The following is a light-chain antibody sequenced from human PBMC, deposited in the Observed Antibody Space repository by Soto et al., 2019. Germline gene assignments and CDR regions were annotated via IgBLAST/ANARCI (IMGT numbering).Light chain of an antibody. CDR1: QRDFSSY. CDR3: KQYGHNPWP. V-gene: IGKV3-20*01. Sequence: EIGLTQSPGTLSLSPGERATFSCSARQRDFSSYLAWYQQTPGQAPMLLNYGDSSRGTGIPDRFSGSGSGTDCNVTISRLGPEDFDVYFCKQYGHNPWPFGQGTKVEIK. J-gene: IGKJ1*01. CDR2: GDS.